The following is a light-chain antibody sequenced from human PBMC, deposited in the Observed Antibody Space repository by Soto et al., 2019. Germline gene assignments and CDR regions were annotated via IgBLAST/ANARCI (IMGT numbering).Light chain of an antibody. CDR1: QSVSNN. Sequence: ILMTQSPATLSVSPGERATLSCRASQSVSNNLAWYQQKPGQAPRLLIYDASTRATGIPARFSGSGSGTEFTLTISGLQSDDFAVYDCQQYNNWPPWTFGQGTKVEIK. CDR3: QQYNNWPPWT. CDR2: DAS. V-gene: IGKV3-15*01. J-gene: IGKJ1*01.